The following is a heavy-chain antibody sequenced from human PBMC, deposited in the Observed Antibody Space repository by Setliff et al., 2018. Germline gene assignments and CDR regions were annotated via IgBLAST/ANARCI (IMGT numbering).Heavy chain of an antibody. D-gene: IGHD2-15*01. CDR1: GDSISGDY. CDR3: AREPTHTGYYYLDV. V-gene: IGHV4-59*12. CDR2: IHYSGST. Sequence: KPSETLSLTCTVSGDSISGDYWSWIRQPPGKGLEWIGFIHYSGSTNYNPSLKSRVTISLDTSKNQLSLNLSFVTAADTAVYYCAREPTHTGYYYLDVWGKGTRSPSP. J-gene: IGHJ6*03.